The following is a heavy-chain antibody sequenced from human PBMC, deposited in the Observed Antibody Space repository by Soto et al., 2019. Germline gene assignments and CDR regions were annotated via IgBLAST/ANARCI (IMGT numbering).Heavy chain of an antibody. V-gene: IGHV3-23*01. CDR3: AKSRYSDSSGDFYDY. CDR2: IGGSGRTT. D-gene: IGHD3-22*01. Sequence: HPGGSLRLSCAASAFTFNNYAMSWVRQAPGKGLEGVSGIGGSGRTTYYADSVKGRFTISRDNSNNTLFLQMNSLRAEDTDVYYCAKSRYSDSSGDFYDYWGQGTLVTVSS. CDR1: AFTFNNYA. J-gene: IGHJ4*02.